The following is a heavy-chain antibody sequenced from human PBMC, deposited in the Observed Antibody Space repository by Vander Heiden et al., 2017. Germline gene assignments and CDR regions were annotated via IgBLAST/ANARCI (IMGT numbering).Heavy chain of an antibody. V-gene: IGHV3-74*01. Sequence: EVQLVESGGGLVQPGGSLRLSCTASGFTFDSYWRNWVRQAPGKGLVWVSRINSDGSSTYYADSVKGRFTISRDNAKNTLYLQMTSLRAEDRAVYYCARGSVARQFDYWGQGTLVTVSS. J-gene: IGHJ4*02. D-gene: IGHD2-15*01. CDR3: ARGSVARQFDY. CDR2: INSDGSST. CDR1: GFTFDSYW.